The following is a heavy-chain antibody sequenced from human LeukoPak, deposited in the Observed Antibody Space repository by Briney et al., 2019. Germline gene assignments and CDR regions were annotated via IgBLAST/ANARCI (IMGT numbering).Heavy chain of an antibody. CDR3: TRGAYSPNPPYYYYCMDV. V-gene: IGHV3-53*01. CDR1: GFTVMSTY. D-gene: IGHD4-11*01. Sequence: PGGSLRLSCAASGFTVMSTYMSWARQAPGKGLGWVSLTYSGDTATYADSVKGRFTVSSDNLQNAVYLQMNSLIAEDTAVYYCTRGAYSPNPPYYYYCMDVWGKGTTVTVSS. CDR2: TYSGDTA. J-gene: IGHJ6*03.